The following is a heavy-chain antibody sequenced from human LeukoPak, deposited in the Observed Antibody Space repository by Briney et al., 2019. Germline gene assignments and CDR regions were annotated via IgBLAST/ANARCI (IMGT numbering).Heavy chain of an antibody. CDR1: GFVVSTNY. D-gene: IGHD3-22*01. CDR2: IYKDGRT. Sequence: GGSLRLSCAASGFVVSTNYMTWVRQPPGKGLEWVSVIYKDGRTFYTDSVKGRFTISRDNSKNTVYLQMSSLRVEDTAVYYCAKSLTYYHENSDSIWGQGTLVTVSS. V-gene: IGHV3-53*01. J-gene: IGHJ4*02. CDR3: AKSLTYYHENSDSI.